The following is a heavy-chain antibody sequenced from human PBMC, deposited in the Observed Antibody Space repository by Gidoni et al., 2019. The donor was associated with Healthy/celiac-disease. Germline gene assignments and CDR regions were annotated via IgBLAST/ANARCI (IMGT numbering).Heavy chain of an antibody. J-gene: IGHJ6*03. D-gene: IGHD2-2*01. Sequence: EVQLVESGGGLVKPGGSLRLSCAASGFTFSSYSMNWVRQAPGKGLEWVSSISSSSSYIYYADSVKGRFTISRDNAKNSLYLQMNSLRAEDTAVYYCARRSPAALWYMDVWGKGTTVTVSS. CDR2: ISSSSSYI. CDR1: GFTFSSYS. CDR3: ARRSPAALWYMDV. V-gene: IGHV3-21*01.